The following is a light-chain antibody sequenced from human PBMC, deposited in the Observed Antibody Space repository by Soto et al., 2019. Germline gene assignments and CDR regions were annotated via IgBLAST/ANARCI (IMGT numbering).Light chain of an antibody. CDR1: SSNIGSNY. CDR3: AAWDDSLSGYVV. Sequence: QSVLTQPPSASGTPGQRVTISCSGSSSNIGSNYVYWYQQLPGTAPKLLSYRNNQRPSGVPDRFSGSKSGTSASLAISGLRSEDEADYYCAAWDDSLSGYVVFGGVTKLPVL. V-gene: IGLV1-47*01. J-gene: IGLJ2*01. CDR2: RNN.